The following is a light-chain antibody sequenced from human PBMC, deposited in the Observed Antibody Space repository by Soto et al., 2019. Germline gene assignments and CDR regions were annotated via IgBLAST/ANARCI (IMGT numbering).Light chain of an antibody. CDR3: QQFGSSVT. CDR2: RTS. V-gene: IGKV3-20*01. Sequence: EVVMTQSPATLSLSPGERATLSFRASQTVSRNLAWYQQKPGQAPRLLIYRTSTRATGIPDRFSGSGSGTDFTLTISRLEPEDFAVYYCQQFGSSVTFGQGTRLETK. CDR1: QTVSRN. J-gene: IGKJ5*01.